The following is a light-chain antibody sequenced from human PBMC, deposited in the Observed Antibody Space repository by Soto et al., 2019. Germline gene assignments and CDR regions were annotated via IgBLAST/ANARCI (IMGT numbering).Light chain of an antibody. CDR2: DVS. CDR1: SSDVGGYNY. Sequence: QSVLTQPASVSGSPGQSITISCTGTSSDVGGYNYVSWYQQHPGKAPRLMIYDVSNRPSGVSNRFSGSKSGNTASLTISGLQAEDEAYYYCSSYRYNRDVLFGGWTKLTVL. V-gene: IGLV2-14*03. CDR3: SSYRYNRDVL. J-gene: IGLJ2*01.